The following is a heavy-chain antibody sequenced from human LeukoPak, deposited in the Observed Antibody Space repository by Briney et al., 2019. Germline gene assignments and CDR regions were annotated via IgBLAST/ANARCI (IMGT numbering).Heavy chain of an antibody. J-gene: IGHJ4*02. V-gene: IGHV3-23*01. CDR3: AKQSCGGDCYTFDY. D-gene: IGHD2-21*02. CDR2: INSGDYNT. Sequence: GGSLRLSCAASGFTFSSYSMTWVRQAPEKGLEWVSTINSGDYNTYYADSVKGRFTISRDNSKNTLYLQMNSLRAEDTAVYYCAKQSCGGDCYTFDYWGQGTLVTVSS. CDR1: GFTFSSYS.